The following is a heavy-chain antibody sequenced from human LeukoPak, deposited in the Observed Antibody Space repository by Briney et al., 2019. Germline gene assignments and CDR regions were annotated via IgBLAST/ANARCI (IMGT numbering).Heavy chain of an antibody. CDR3: AKEWELLGTFDS. D-gene: IGHD1-26*01. CDR1: GFTFRSYG. CDR2: MSATGSDI. V-gene: IGHV3-23*01. J-gene: IGHJ4*02. Sequence: GGSLRLSCAASGFTFRSYGMSWVRQAPGKGLQWVSTMSATGSDIHHADSVKGRFTISRDNSKNTLYLQMNSLRAEDTAVYYCAKEWELLGTFDSWGQGTLVTVSS.